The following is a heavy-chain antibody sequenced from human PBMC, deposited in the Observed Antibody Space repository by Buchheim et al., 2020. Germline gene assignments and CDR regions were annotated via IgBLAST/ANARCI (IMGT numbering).Heavy chain of an antibody. Sequence: EVQLVESGGGLVQPGGSLRLSCAASGFTFSSYSMNWVRQAPGKGLEWVSYINNNSSTIYYADSVKGRFTISRDNAKNSLYLQMNSRRGQGTAVYYWASGRGVVDYWGQGTL. D-gene: IGHD2-15*01. CDR2: INNNSSTI. CDR3: ASGRGVVDY. V-gene: IGHV3-48*01. J-gene: IGHJ4*02. CDR1: GFTFSSYS.